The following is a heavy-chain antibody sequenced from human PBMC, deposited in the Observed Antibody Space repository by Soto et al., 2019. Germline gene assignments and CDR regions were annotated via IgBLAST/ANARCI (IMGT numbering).Heavy chain of an antibody. CDR2: IYYSGST. J-gene: IGHJ6*02. D-gene: IGHD1-26*01. CDR3: ARDHGELGRFSEFNYGMDV. Sequence: SETLSLTCTVSGGSISSYYWSWIRQPPGKGLEWIGYIYYSGSTNYNPSLKSRVTISVDTSKNQFSLKLSSVTAADTAVYYCARDHGELGRFSEFNYGMDVWGQGTTVTVSS. V-gene: IGHV4-59*01. CDR1: GGSISSYY.